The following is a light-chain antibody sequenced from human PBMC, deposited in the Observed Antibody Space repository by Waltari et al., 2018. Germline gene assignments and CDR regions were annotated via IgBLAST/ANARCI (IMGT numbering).Light chain of an antibody. Sequence: SALTQPASVSGSPGQSVTLSCTGTSSDVGDFEYVSWFQQPPGKAPKLLIYDVFSRPSGVSNRFSASKSGNTASLTISGLQAEDEANYFCNSYSTSSAPAFGGGTKLTVL. CDR2: DVF. CDR3: NSYSTSSAPA. CDR1: SSDVGDFEY. V-gene: IGLV2-14*03. J-gene: IGLJ2*01.